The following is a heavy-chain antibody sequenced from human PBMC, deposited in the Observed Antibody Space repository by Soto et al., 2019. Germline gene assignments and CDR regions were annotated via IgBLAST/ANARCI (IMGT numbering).Heavy chain of an antibody. Sequence: GGSLRLSCAASGFTFSSYGMHWVRQAPGKGLEWVAVIWYDGSNKYYVDSVKGRFTISRDNSKNTLYLQMNSLRAEDTAVYYCARVIYPYYDFWSGYSLRYNWFDPWGQGTLVTVSS. CDR1: GFTFSSYG. J-gene: IGHJ5*02. CDR2: IWYDGSNK. D-gene: IGHD3-3*01. V-gene: IGHV3-33*01. CDR3: ARVIYPYYDFWSGYSLRYNWFDP.